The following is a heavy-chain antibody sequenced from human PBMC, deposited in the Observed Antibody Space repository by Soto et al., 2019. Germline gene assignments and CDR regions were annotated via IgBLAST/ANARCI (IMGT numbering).Heavy chain of an antibody. J-gene: IGHJ4*02. D-gene: IGHD6-6*01. CDR3: ARARGISSSSYFDY. Sequence: SETLSLTCAVYGGSFSGYYWSWIRQPPGKGLEWIGEINHSGSTNYNPSLKSRVTISVDTSKNQFSLKLSSVTAADTAVYYCARARGISSSSYFDYWGQGTLVTVSS. CDR2: INHSGST. CDR1: GGSFSGYY. V-gene: IGHV4-34*01.